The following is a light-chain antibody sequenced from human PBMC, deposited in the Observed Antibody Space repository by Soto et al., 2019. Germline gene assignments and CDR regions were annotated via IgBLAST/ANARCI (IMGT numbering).Light chain of an antibody. V-gene: IGKV3-15*01. CDR2: GAF. J-gene: IGKJ4*01. Sequence: DIVLTQSPGILSLSPGERATLSCRASQSVSSNLAWYRQKPGQAPSLLIYGAFTRATGTPARFSGSGSGTEFTLTISSLQSEDFAVYYCQQYIRWPLTFGGGTKVDIK. CDR3: QQYIRWPLT. CDR1: QSVSSN.